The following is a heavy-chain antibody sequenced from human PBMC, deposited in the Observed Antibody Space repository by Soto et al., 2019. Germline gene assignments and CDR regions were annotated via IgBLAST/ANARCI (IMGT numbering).Heavy chain of an antibody. CDR3: ARVHCSAGTCLDGLDF. V-gene: IGHV6-1*01. D-gene: IGHD2-15*01. J-gene: IGHJ6*02. Sequence: PSQTLSLTCVISGDSVSSNGACWNWIRQSPSRGLQWLGRIYYRSKWFHDYAASVESRMAINPDTSRNQFSLQLNYVTPEDTAVYYCARVHCSAGTCLDGLDFWGQGTTDTVSS. CDR1: GDSVSSNGAC. CDR2: IYYRSKWFH.